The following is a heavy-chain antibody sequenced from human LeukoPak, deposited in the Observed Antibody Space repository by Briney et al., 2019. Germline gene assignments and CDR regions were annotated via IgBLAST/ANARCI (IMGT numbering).Heavy chain of an antibody. V-gene: IGHV3-21*01. D-gene: IGHD4-23*01. CDR3: ARAEPNSPYDH. CDR2: IDTTSNYI. Sequence: GGSLRLSCAASGFTFSSYGMHWVRQAPGKGLEWVSYIDTTSNYIYYADSVKGRFTISRDNARNSLYLQMNSLTADDTAVYYCARAEPNSPYDHWGQGTLVTVSS. J-gene: IGHJ4*02. CDR1: GFTFSSYG.